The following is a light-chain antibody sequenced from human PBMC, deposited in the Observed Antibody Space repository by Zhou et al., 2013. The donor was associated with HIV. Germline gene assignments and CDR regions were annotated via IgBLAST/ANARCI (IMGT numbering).Light chain of an antibody. CDR2: AAS. V-gene: IGKV1-39*01. J-gene: IGKJ4*01. CDR3: QQTYSTPPT. CDR1: QSISSS. Sequence: DIQMTQSPSSLSASVGDRVTITCRASQSISSSLNWYKQKPGKAPNLLIFAASTLQSGVPSRFRGSGSGTDFTLTISSLQPEDFATYFCQQTYSTPPTFGGGTKVEIK.